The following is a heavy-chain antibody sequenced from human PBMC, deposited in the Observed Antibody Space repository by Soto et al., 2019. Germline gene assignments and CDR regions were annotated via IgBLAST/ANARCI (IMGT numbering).Heavy chain of an antibody. J-gene: IGHJ6*02. CDR2: IYHSGST. Sequence: QLQLQESGSGLVKPSQTLSLTCAVSGGSISSGGYSWSWIGQPPGKGLEWIGYIYHSGSTYYNPSLTSRVTISVDRSKNQFSLKLSSVTAADTAVYYCARVQDEGYGMDVWGQGTTVTVSS. V-gene: IGHV4-30-2*01. CDR3: ARVQDEGYGMDV. CDR1: GGSISSGGYS.